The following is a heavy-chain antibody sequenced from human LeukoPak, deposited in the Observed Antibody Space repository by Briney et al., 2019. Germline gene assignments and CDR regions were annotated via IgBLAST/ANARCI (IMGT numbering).Heavy chain of an antibody. CDR3: ARDPGLGYFDY. D-gene: IGHD3/OR15-3a*01. CDR2: IWYDGSNK. V-gene: IGHV3-33*01. CDR1: GFTFSSYG. J-gene: IGHJ4*02. Sequence: PGGSLRLSCAASGFTFSSYGMRWVRQAPGKGLEWVAVIWYDGSNKYYADSVKGRFTISRDNSKNTLYLQMNSLRAEDTAVYYCARDPGLGYFDYWGQGTLVTVSS.